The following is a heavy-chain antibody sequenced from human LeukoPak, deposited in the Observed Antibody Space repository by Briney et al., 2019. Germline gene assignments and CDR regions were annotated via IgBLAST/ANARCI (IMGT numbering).Heavy chain of an antibody. V-gene: IGHV4-59*01. CDR2: IYYSGST. CDR3: ARDSDYGYVPWFDP. CDR1: GGSISSYY. Sequence: SETLSLTCTVSGGSISSYYCSWIRQPPGKGLEWIGYIYYSGSTNYNPSLKSRVTISVDTSKNQFSLKLSSVTAADTAVYYCARDSDYGYVPWFDPWGQGTLVTVSS. D-gene: IGHD4-17*01. J-gene: IGHJ5*02.